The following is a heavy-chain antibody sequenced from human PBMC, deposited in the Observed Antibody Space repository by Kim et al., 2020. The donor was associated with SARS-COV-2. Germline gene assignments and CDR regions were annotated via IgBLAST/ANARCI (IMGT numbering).Heavy chain of an antibody. CDR3: ARRLSFYGMDV. J-gene: IGHJ6*02. D-gene: IGHD2-8*01. CDR2: I. Sequence: IYYADSVEGRFTSSRDNGKNSLYLQMNSLTDEDTAVYYCARRLSFYGMDVWGQGTTVTVSS. V-gene: IGHV3-48*02.